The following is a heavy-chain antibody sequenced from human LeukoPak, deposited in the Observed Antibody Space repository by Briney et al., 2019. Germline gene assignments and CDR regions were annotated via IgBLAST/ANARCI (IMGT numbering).Heavy chain of an antibody. D-gene: IGHD2-15*01. CDR1: GFTFSSYG. CDR3: ARGALLAGMDV. Sequence: GGSLRLSCAASGFTFSSYGMHWVRQAPGKGLEWVAVISYDGSNKYYADSVKGRFTISRDNSKNTLYLQMNNLRVEDTAVYYCARGALLAGMDVWGQGTTVTVSS. J-gene: IGHJ6*02. CDR2: ISYDGSNK. V-gene: IGHV3-30*03.